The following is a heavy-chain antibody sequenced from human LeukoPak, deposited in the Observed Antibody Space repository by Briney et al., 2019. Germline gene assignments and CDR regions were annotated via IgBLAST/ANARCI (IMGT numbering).Heavy chain of an antibody. D-gene: IGHD4-23*01. J-gene: IGHJ4*02. CDR3: ARDLLNEGNHLDY. V-gene: IGHV4-59*12. CDR1: GGSISSYY. CDR2: IYYSGST. Sequence: PSETLSLTCTVSGGSISSYYWSWIRQPPGKGLEWIGYIYYSGSTYYNPSLKSRVTISVDTSKNQFSLKLSSVTAADTAVYYCARDLLNEGNHLDYWGQGTLVTVSS.